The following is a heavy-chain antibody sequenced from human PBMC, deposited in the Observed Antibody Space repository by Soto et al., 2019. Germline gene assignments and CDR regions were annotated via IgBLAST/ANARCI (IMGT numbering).Heavy chain of an antibody. Sequence: QVQLVESGGGVVQPGTSLRLSCAASGFTFRQYGMHWVRQAPGKGLDWVAVIFYDGFNEYYADSVRGRFSISGDNSGNMVYLQMNSRRAEDTAVYYFVRGWGSGVHLSCLDLWGQGTAVVVSS. CDR2: IFYDGFNE. V-gene: IGHV3-33*01. CDR3: VRGWGSGVHLSCLDL. CDR1: GFTFRQYG. J-gene: IGHJ3*01. D-gene: IGHD6-19*01.